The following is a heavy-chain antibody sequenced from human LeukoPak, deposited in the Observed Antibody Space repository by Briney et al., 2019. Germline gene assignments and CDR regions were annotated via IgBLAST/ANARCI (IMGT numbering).Heavy chain of an antibody. V-gene: IGHV1-2*02. J-gene: IGHJ4*02. CDR2: INPNSGGT. D-gene: IGHD3-22*01. CDR3: ARDRASDSNLDY. CDR1: GYTFTGYY. Sequence: ASVKVSCKASGYTFTGYYMHWVRQAPGQGLEWMGGINPNSGGTNYAQKFQGRVTMTRYTSISTAYMELSRLRSDDTAVYYCARDRASDSNLDYWGQGTLVTVSS.